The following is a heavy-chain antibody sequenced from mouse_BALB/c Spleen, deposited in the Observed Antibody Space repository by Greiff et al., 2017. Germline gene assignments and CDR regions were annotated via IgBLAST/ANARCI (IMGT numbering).Heavy chain of an antibody. CDR1: GYTFTSYW. D-gene: IGHD3-1*01. Sequence: QVQLQQPGAELVKPGASVKLSCKASGYTFTSYWMHWVKQRPGQGLEWIGEIDPSDSYTNYNQKFKGKATLTVDKSSSTAYMQLSSLTSEDSAVYYCARQLGLPYFDYWGQGTTLTVSS. V-gene: IGHV1-69*02. J-gene: IGHJ2*01. CDR3: ARQLGLPYFDY. CDR2: IDPSDSYT.